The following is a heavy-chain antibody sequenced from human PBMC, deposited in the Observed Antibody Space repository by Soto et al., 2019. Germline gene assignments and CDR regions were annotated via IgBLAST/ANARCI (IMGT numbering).Heavy chain of an antibody. D-gene: IGHD6-25*01. V-gene: IGHV3-23*01. J-gene: IGHJ6*03. Sequence: EVQLLESGGGLVQPGGSLRLSCATSGFTFSNCAMTWVRQAPGKGLEWVSVISVSGTNKDYADSVKGRFSVSRDDSKNTLYLEMNSLRVEDTAIYYCTTRASADGYFYHMVVWGKGTTVTVS. CDR1: GFTFSNCA. CDR3: TTRASADGYFYHMVV. CDR2: ISVSGTNK.